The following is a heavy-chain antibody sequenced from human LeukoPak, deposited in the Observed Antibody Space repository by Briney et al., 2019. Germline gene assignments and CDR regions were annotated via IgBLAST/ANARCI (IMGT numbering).Heavy chain of an antibody. V-gene: IGHV1-2*02. D-gene: IGHD4-17*01. Sequence: ASVKVSCKASGYTFTGYYMHWVRQAPGQGLEWMGWINPNIGGTNYAQKFQGRVTMTRDTSISTAYMELSRLRSDDTAVYYCARGNPVRMTTVTMLDGWRQETLVTDCS. CDR2: INPNIGGT. CDR1: GYTFTGYY. J-gene: IGHJ4*02. CDR3: ARGNPVRMTTVTMLDG.